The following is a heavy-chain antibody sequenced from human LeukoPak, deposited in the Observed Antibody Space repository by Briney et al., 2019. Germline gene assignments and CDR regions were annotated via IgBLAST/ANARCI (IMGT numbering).Heavy chain of an antibody. CDR1: GFTSSSYA. CDR2: ISGSGGST. CDR3: AKVGYDTTSSAH. J-gene: IGHJ4*02. D-gene: IGHD3-22*01. Sequence: GGSLRLSCAASGFTSSSYAMSWVRQAPGKGLEWVSAISGSGGSTYYADSVKGRFTISRDNSKSTLYLQMNSLRAEDTAVYYCAKVGYDTTSSAHWGQGTLVTVSS. V-gene: IGHV3-23*01.